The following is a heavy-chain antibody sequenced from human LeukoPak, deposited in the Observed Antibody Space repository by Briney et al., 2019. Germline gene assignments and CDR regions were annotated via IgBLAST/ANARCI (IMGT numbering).Heavy chain of an antibody. D-gene: IGHD5-24*01. J-gene: IGHJ3*02. V-gene: IGHV3-7*01. CDR1: GFTFRSHW. CDR3: ATISAQTFDI. CDR2: IEPDGIDK. Sequence: GGSLRLSCVGSGFTFRSHWVDWVRQSPGKGLEWVANIEPDGIDKYYVDSARGRFTVSRDNAKNSAFLQMNGLRAEDTAIYYCATISAQTFDIWGQGTLVSVSS.